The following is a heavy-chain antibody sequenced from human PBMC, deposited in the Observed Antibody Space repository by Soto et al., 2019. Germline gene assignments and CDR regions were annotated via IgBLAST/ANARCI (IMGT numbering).Heavy chain of an antibody. J-gene: IGHJ4*02. D-gene: IGHD4-4*01. Sequence: PGGSLRLSCEASGFTFSSYAMSRVCQAPGKGLEWVSAISGSGGSTYYADSVKGRFTISRDNSKNTLYLQMNSLRAEDTAVYYCAKALTTVTKTDYWGQGTLVTVSS. CDR1: GFTFSSYA. CDR3: AKALTTVTKTDY. V-gene: IGHV3-23*01. CDR2: ISGSGGST.